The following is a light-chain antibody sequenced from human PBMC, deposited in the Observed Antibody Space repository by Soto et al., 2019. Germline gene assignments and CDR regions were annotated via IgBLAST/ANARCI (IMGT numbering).Light chain of an antibody. J-gene: IGKJ1*01. Sequence: DIQLTQSPSSVSASVGDRITITCRSSKGSSNWLAWYQQKPGKAAKFLISATSTLQSGVPSRFSGSGSGTDFTLTISTLQPEDFATYYCQQANSFPWTFGQGTKVEIK. CDR3: QQANSFPWT. CDR1: KGSSNW. CDR2: ATS. V-gene: IGKV1D-12*01.